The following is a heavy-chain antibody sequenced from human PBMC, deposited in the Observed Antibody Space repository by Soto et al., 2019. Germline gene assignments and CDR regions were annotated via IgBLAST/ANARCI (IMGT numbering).Heavy chain of an antibody. V-gene: IGHV3-15*01. CDR1: GFTFSNAW. CDR2: IKSKTDGGTT. D-gene: IGHD6-13*01. CDR3: TTDMGQAAAMDYYYYGMDV. Sequence: EVQLVESGGGLVKPGGSLRLSCAASGFTFSNAWMSWVRQAPGKGLEWVGRIKSKTDGGTTDYAAPVKGRFTISRDDSXNXLXXQMNSLKTEDTAVYYCTTDMGQAAAMDYYYYGMDVWGQGTTVTVSS. J-gene: IGHJ6*02.